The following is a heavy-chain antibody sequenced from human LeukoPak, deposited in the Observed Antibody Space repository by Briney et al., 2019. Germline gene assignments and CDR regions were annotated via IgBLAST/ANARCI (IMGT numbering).Heavy chain of an antibody. J-gene: IGHJ6*03. CDR3: ARGQWFSYYYYMDV. Sequence: PGGSLRLSCEASGFTVSSNYMNWVRQAPGKGLVWVSRINSDGSNTSYADSVKGRITISRDNAKNTLYLQMNSLRAEDTGIYYCARGQWFSYYYYMDVWGKGTTVTVSS. D-gene: IGHD3-22*01. V-gene: IGHV3-74*01. CDR2: INSDGSNT. CDR1: GFTVSSNY.